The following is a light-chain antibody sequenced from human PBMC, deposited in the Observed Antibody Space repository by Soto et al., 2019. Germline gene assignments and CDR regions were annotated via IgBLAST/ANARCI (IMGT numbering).Light chain of an antibody. CDR2: GAS. J-gene: IGKJ1*01. CDR1: QSVGSN. Sequence: EFVLTQSPATLSVSPGERATLSFRARQSVGSNLAWYQQKPGQAPRLLIYGASTRATGIPARFSGSGSETEFTLTISSLQAEDSAVYFCQHYNNWPTWTFGQGTKVDIK. V-gene: IGKV3-15*01. CDR3: QHYNNWPTWT.